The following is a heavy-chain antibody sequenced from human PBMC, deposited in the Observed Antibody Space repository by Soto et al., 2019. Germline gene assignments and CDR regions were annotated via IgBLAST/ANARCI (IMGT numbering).Heavy chain of an antibody. CDR2: ITWDGGST. Sequence: VQLVESGGVVVQPGGSLRLSCAASGFTFHEYTMHWVRQAPGKGLEWVSLITWDGGSTYYADSVKGRFTISRDNSKNSLYLQMNSLTTEDTALYYCAKDMANTYLPDDYWGQGTLVTVSS. J-gene: IGHJ4*02. CDR3: AKDMANTYLPDDY. D-gene: IGHD5-12*01. CDR1: GFTFHEYT. V-gene: IGHV3-43*01.